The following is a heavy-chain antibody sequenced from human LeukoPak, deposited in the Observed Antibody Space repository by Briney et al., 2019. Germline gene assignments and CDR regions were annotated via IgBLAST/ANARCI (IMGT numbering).Heavy chain of an antibody. Sequence: GGSLRLSCAASGFTFSSYSMNWVRQAPGKGLEWVSSISSSSSYIDYADSVKGRFTISRDNAKNSLYLQMNSLRVEDTAVYYCARVLHKRNYDSSVYYGYWGQGTLVTVSS. V-gene: IGHV3-21*01. CDR3: ARVLHKRNYDSSVYYGY. CDR2: ISSSSSYI. D-gene: IGHD3-22*01. CDR1: GFTFSSYS. J-gene: IGHJ4*02.